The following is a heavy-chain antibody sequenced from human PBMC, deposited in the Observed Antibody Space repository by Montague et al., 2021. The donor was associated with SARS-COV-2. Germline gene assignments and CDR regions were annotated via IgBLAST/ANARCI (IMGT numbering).Heavy chain of an antibody. V-gene: IGHV3-11*03. CDR2: ISSSSGFT. Sequence: SLSLSCAASGFDFSDYYMNWIRQAPGKGLEWISYISSSSGFTNYADSVKGRFTISRDNGKNSLYLQMNSLRAEDTAVYYCARPSARYSSNWAFDSWGQGTLVTVSS. J-gene: IGHJ4*02. CDR3: ARPSARYSSNWAFDS. D-gene: IGHD6-13*01. CDR1: GFDFSDYY.